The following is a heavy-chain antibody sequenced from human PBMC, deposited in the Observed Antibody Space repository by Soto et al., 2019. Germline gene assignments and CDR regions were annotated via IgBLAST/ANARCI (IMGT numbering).Heavy chain of an antibody. CDR2: ISSSGYI. CDR3: ARDCSGGSCYPGMDV. D-gene: IGHD2-15*01. V-gene: IGHV3-21*01. J-gene: IGHJ6*02. CDR1: GFNFNSYT. Sequence: GGSLRLSCAASGFNFNSYTINWVRQAPGKRLEWLSSISSSGYIFSTDSVRCRFTISRDNAKNSVYLQINSLRAEDTAVYFCARDCSGGSCYPGMDVWGQGTTVTVSS.